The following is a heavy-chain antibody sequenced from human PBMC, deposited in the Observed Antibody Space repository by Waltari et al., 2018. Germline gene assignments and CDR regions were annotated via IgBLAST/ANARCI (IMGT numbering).Heavy chain of an antibody. V-gene: IGHV3-7*03. CDR1: GFTFYHFW. J-gene: IGHJ4*02. CDR3: ARGGGDGQVHH. Sequence: DVQLTASGGGLVQPGGSLRLSREGPGFTFYHFWMTWLRQVPGKGREWVANRKQDGTEQYFVDSFKGRVTISRDNAKRSLYLQMNNLRVDDTAMYYCARGGGDGQVHHWGQGTLVTVSS. D-gene: IGHD3-16*01. CDR2: RKQDGTEQ.